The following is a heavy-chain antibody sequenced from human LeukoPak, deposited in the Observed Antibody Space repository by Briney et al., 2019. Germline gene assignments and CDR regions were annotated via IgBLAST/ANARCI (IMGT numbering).Heavy chain of an antibody. D-gene: IGHD2-2*01. CDR3: AKGTTYCSSTSCYHGRFDY. Sequence: TGGSLRLSCAASGFTFSSYAMSWVRQAPGKGLEWVSAISGSGGSTYYADSVKGRFTISRDNSKNTLYLQMNSLRAEDTAVYYCAKGTTYCSSTSCYHGRFDYWGQGTLVTVSS. V-gene: IGHV3-23*01. CDR2: ISGSGGST. J-gene: IGHJ4*02. CDR1: GFTFSSYA.